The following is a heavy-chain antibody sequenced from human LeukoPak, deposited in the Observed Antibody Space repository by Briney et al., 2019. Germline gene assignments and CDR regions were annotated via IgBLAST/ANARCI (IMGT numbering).Heavy chain of an antibody. CDR3: ASMQVYCSSTSCYDIGMDV. V-gene: IGHV3-30-3*01. D-gene: IGHD2-2*01. Sequence: GGSLRLSCAASGFTFGSYAMHWVRQAPGKGLEWVAVISYDGSNKYYADSVKGRFTISRDNSKNTLYLQMNSLRAEDTAVYYCASMQVYCSSTSCYDIGMDVWGKGTTVTVSS. CDR2: ISYDGSNK. CDR1: GFTFGSYA. J-gene: IGHJ6*04.